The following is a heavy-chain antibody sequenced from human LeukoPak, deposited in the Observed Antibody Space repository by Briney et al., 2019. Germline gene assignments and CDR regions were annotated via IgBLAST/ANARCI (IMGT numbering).Heavy chain of an antibody. CDR1: GGSISSSSYY. V-gene: IGHV4-39*01. Sequence: SDTLSLTCIVSGGSISSSSYYWGWIRQPPGKGLEWNGSIYYSGATYYNPSLKSRVTISIDTSKNQFSLRLSSVTAADTAVYYCASPGSGSYYYFHYWGQGTLVTVSS. CDR3: ASPGSGSYYYFHY. D-gene: IGHD1-26*01. J-gene: IGHJ4*02. CDR2: IYYSGAT.